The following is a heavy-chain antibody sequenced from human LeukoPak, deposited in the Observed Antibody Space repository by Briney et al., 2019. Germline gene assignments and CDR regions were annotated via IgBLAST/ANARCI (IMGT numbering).Heavy chain of an antibody. V-gene: IGHV4-34*01. CDR3: ARGPTGWFDP. CDR1: GGSFSGYY. D-gene: IGHD1-14*01. CDR2: INHSGST. Sequence: SETLSLTCAVYGGSFSGYYWSWIRQPPGKGLEWIGEINHSGSTNYNPSLKSRVTISVDTSKNQFSLKLSSMTAADTAVYYCARGPTGWFDPWGQGTLVTVSS. J-gene: IGHJ5*02.